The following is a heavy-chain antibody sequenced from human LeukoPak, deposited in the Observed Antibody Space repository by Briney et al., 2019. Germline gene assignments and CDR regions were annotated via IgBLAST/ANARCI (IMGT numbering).Heavy chain of an antibody. CDR3: ARGSSHGFDY. V-gene: IGHV2-70*01. J-gene: IGHJ4*02. Sequence: ASGPALVKPTPTLTLTCTFSGFSLPTRGMCVSWIRQPPGKALEWFALIDWDDDKSYSTSLKTRLTISKDTSKNQVVLTMTNMDPVDTATYYCARGSSHGFDYWGQGTLVTVSS. CDR2: IDWDDDK. CDR1: GFSLPTRGMC.